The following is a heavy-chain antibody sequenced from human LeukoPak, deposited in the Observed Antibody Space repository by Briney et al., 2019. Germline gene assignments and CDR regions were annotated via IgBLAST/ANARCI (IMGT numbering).Heavy chain of an antibody. J-gene: IGHJ6*02. CDR1: GFTFSSYA. Sequence: GGSLRLSCAASGFTFSSYAMSWVRQAPGKGLEWVSSISDSGDGTFYADSVKGRFTISRDDSKNTLFLQINSLRDEDTAVYYCARVPVLTAYYYYGMDVWGQGTTVTVSS. CDR2: ISDSGDGT. D-gene: IGHD3-16*01. CDR3: ARVPVLTAYYYYGMDV. V-gene: IGHV3-23*01.